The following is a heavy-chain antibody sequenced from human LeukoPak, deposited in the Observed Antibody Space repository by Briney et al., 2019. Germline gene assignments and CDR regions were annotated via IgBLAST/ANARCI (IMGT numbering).Heavy chain of an antibody. CDR2: IYRGGSS. Sequence: GGSLRLSCVASGFIVSNNYMSWVRQAPGMGLEWVSTIYRGGSSFHADSVKGRFTISRDNSKNTLYLQMDSLRAEDTAVYYCASDLSTWFDWGQGTQVTVAS. V-gene: IGHV3-66*01. D-gene: IGHD6-13*01. J-gene: IGHJ4*02. CDR3: ASDLSTWFD. CDR1: GFIVSNNY.